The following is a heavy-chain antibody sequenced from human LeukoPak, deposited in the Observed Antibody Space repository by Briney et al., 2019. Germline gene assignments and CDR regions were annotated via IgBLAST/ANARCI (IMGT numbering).Heavy chain of an antibody. D-gene: IGHD2-15*01. CDR2: IIPIFGTA. V-gene: IGHV1-69*01. Sequence: GSSVKVSCKASGGTFSSYAISWVRQAPGQGLEWMGGIIPIFGTANYAQKFQGRVTITADESMSTAYMELSSLRSEDTAVYYCARAGVFDCSGGSCYFLWFDPWGQGTLVTVSS. J-gene: IGHJ5*02. CDR1: GGTFSSYA. CDR3: ARAGVFDCSGGSCYFLWFDP.